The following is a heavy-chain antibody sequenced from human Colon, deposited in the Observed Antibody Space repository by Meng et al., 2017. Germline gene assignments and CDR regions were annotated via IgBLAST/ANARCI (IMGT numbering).Heavy chain of an antibody. CDR3: ARQYSSTWYLFDY. J-gene: IGHJ4*02. D-gene: IGHD6-13*01. CDR1: GYTFKNFG. V-gene: IGHV1-18*01. Sequence: QVQRVQSVAEVKKSGASVKVSCKTSGYTFKNFGISWVRQAPGQGLEWMGWSSTYNGNTNYAQKFQGRVTLTTDASTSTAYMEIWSLRSDDTAVYYCARQYSSTWYLFDYWGQGTLVTVSS. CDR2: SSTYNGNT.